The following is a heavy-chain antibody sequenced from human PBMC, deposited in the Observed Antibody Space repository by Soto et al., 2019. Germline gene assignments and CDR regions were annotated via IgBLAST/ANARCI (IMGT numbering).Heavy chain of an antibody. CDR3: ARSFTKSRRGGVAFDY. CDR1: GGTISSFG. CDR2: IVPIDGST. D-gene: IGHD3-3*01. Sequence: QVQLVQSEAEVKKPGSSVKVSCTTSGGTISSFGMNWVRQAPGQGLEWMGGIVPIDGSTKYAEKFQGRVTITADASTSTVYMDLSSLRSEDTAVYYCARSFTKSRRGGVAFDYWGQGTLLTVSP. V-gene: IGHV1-69*01. J-gene: IGHJ4*02.